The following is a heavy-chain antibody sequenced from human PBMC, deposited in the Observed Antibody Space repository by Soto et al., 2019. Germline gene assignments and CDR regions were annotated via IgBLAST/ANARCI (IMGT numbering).Heavy chain of an antibody. Sequence: EVQLVESGGDLVQPGGSLRLSCAASGFAFGNYWMSWVRQAPGKGLEWLATIKRDASEKKYVDSVKVRFTRSRDNAKDSLYLQSHSLRAEDTSVYYCARDSGYSTGSSVRHYLDFWGHGTLVTVSS. V-gene: IGHV3-7*01. D-gene: IGHD3-10*01. J-gene: IGHJ4*01. CDR2: IKRDASEK. CDR3: ARDSGYSTGSSVRHYLDF. CDR1: GFAFGNYW.